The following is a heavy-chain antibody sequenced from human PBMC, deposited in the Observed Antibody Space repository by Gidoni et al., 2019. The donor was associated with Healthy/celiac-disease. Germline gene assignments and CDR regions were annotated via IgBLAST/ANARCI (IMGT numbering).Heavy chain of an antibody. Sequence: QVQLQESGPGLVKPSQTLSLTCTVSGGSISSGSYDWGWIRQPAGKGLEWIGRIYTGGSTNYNPSLKSRVTMSVDTSKNQFSLKLSSVTAADTAVYYCASHLVGGWSDWYFDLWGRGTLVTVSS. J-gene: IGHJ2*01. D-gene: IGHD6-19*01. CDR2: IYTGGST. CDR1: GGSISSGSYD. V-gene: IGHV4-61*02. CDR3: ASHLVGGWSDWYFDL.